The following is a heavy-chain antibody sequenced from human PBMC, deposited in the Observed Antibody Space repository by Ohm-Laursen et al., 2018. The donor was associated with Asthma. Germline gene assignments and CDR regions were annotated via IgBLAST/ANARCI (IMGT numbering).Heavy chain of an antibody. CDR2: ISYDGSNK. J-gene: IGHJ4*02. V-gene: IGHV3-30*03. CDR3: ARGRYSSSWSHTIDY. D-gene: IGHD6-13*01. CDR1: GFTFSSYG. Sequence: SLRLSCAASGFTFSSYGMHWVRQAPGKGLEWVAVISYDGSNKYYADSVKGRFTISRDNSKITLFLQMNRLRAEDTALYYCARGRYSSSWSHTIDYWGQGTLVTVSS.